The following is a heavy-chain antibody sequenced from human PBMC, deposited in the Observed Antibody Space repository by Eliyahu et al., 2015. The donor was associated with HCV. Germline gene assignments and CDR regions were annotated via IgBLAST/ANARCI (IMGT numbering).Heavy chain of an antibody. D-gene: IGHD3-10*01. J-gene: IGHJ6*03. CDR2: IKSKTDGGTT. CDR3: TTGAPGGFDYYLDV. V-gene: IGHV3-15*01. CDR1: GFTFSKAW. Sequence: EVQLVESGGGLVKPGGSLRLSCAASGFTFSKAWMSWVRXAPGKGVEGIGRIKSKTDGGTTDYAAPVKGRFTISRDDSKSTLYLQMNSLKTEDTAVYYCTTGAPGGFDYYLDVWGQGTTVTVSS.